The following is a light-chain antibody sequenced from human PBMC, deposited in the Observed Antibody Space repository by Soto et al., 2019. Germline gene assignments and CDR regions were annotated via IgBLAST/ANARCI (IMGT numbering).Light chain of an antibody. J-gene: IGKJ2*01. Sequence: EIVLTQSPGTLSLSPGERATLSCRASQSVSSSYLAWYQQKPGQAPRLLIYGASSRAIGIPDMFSGSGSGTDFTLTFHSLEPEDFAVYYCQQYGSSPGYTFGQGTKLEIK. CDR2: GAS. V-gene: IGKV3-20*01. CDR1: QSVSSSY. CDR3: QQYGSSPGYT.